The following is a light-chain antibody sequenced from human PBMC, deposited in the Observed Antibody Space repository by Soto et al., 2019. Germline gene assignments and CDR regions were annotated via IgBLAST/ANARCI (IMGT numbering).Light chain of an antibody. J-gene: IGLJ2*01. CDR2: EVS. Sequence: QSVLTQPPSASGSPGQSVTISCTGNSSDVGGYNYVSWYQQHPGKAPKLMIYEVSKRPSGVPDRFSGSKSGNTASLTVSGLQAEYEADYYCSSYAGSNNLVFGGGTKLTVL. CDR1: SSDVGGYNY. CDR3: SSYAGSNNLV. V-gene: IGLV2-8*01.